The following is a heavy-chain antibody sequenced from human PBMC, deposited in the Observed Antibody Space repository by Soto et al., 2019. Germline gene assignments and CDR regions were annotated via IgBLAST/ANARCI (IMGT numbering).Heavy chain of an antibody. V-gene: IGHV1-18*04. D-gene: IGHD3-3*01. CDR1: GYTFTSYG. J-gene: IGHJ6*02. Sequence: QVQLVQSGAEVKKPGASVKVSCKASGYTFTSYGISWVRQAPGQGLEWMGWISAYNGNTNYAQKLQGRVTMTTDTSTRTAYMELRSLRSDDTAVYYCARGVYDFWSGSPSHYYYYGMDVWGQGTTVTVSS. CDR3: ARGVYDFWSGSPSHYYYYGMDV. CDR2: ISAYNGNT.